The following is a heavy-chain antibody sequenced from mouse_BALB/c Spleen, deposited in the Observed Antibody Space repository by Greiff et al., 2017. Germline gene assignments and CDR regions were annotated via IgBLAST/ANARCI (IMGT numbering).Heavy chain of an antibody. CDR2: INPSNGGT. Sequence: QVQLKESGAELVKPGASVKLSCKASGYTFTSYYMYWVKQRPGQGLEWIGEINPSNGGTNFNEKFKSKATLTVDKSSSTAYMQLSSLTSEDSAVYYCTRTGYGNWFAYWGQGTLVTVSA. V-gene: IGHV1S81*02. CDR3: TRTGYGNWFAY. J-gene: IGHJ3*01. CDR1: GYTFTSYY. D-gene: IGHD2-10*02.